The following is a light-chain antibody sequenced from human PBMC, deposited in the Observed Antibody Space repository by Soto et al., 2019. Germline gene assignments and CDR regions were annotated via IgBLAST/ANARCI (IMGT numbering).Light chain of an antibody. Sequence: EMVMTQSPATLSVSPGERATLSCRASQSVTSNLAWYQQKPGQAPRLLIYGASTRATGIPARFSGSGSGTEFTLTISSLQSEDFAVYYCQQYNMWTGTFGPGTKVDI. J-gene: IGKJ3*01. CDR2: GAS. CDR3: QQYNMWTGT. CDR1: QSVTSN. V-gene: IGKV3-15*01.